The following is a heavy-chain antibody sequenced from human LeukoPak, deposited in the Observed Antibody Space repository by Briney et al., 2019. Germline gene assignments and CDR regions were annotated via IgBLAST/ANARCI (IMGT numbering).Heavy chain of an antibody. D-gene: IGHD3-10*01. CDR1: GGTFSSYA. CDR2: IIPILGIA. Sequence: SVKVSCKASGGTFSSYAISWVRQAPGQGLEWMGRIIPILGIANYAQRFQGRVTITADKSTSTAYMELSSLRSEDTAVYYCARDAESYASGSYTPFDYWGQGTLVTVSS. J-gene: IGHJ4*02. CDR3: ARDAESYASGSYTPFDY. V-gene: IGHV1-69*04.